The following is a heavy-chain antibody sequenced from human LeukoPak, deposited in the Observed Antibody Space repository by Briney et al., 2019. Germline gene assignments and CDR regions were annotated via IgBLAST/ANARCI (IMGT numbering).Heavy chain of an antibody. CDR2: INKDGTEK. CDR3: AIFAGAVPGNLLL. D-gene: IGHD2-8*02. CDR1: ECTASAFW. J-gene: IGHJ6*04. V-gene: IGHV3-7*01. Sequence: GGSLRLSWAASECTASAFWMTWVRRPPGKGLEWVANINKDGTEKEYVDSVKGRFSIFRDNAKNSVFLQMNSLRAEDTAVYYCAIFAGAVPGNLLLWGKGTTVIVSA.